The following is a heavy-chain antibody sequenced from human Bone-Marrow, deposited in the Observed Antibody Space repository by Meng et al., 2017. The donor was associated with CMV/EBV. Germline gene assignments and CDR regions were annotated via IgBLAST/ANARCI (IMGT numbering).Heavy chain of an antibody. J-gene: IGHJ4*02. CDR3: ARVDCSSTSCFR. Sequence: GESLKISCTASGFTFSSYTMNWVRQAPGKGLEWVSSISSGSAHISYADSVKGRFTISRDNAKNSLYLQMNSLRAEDTAVYYCARVDCSSTSCFRWGQGTLVTVSS. D-gene: IGHD2-2*01. CDR1: GFTFSSYT. V-gene: IGHV3-21*01. CDR2: ISSGSAHI.